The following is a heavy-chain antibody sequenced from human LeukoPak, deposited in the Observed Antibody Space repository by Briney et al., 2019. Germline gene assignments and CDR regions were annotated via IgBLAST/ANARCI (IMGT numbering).Heavy chain of an antibody. CDR1: GFTFSGSA. D-gene: IGHD6-19*01. V-gene: IGHV3-23*01. CDR2: ISGSGGST. J-gene: IGHJ1*01. CDR3: AKDPRSGWYAEYFQH. Sequence: GGSLRLSCAASGFTFSGSAMHWVRQASGKGLEWVSAISGSGGSTYYADSVKGRFTISRDNSKNTLYLQMNSLRAEDTAVYYCAKDPRSGWYAEYFQHWGQGTLVTVSS.